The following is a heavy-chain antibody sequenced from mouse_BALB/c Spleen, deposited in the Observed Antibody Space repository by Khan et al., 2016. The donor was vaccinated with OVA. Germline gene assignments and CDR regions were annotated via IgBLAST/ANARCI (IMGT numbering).Heavy chain of an antibody. V-gene: IGHV1S132*01. CDR1: GYIFTSYW. D-gene: IGHD3-2*02. CDR3: AREEALYYFNY. J-gene: IGHJ2*01. CDR2: IYPGTDNT. Sequence: QVRLQQSGAELVRPGASVKLSCKTSGYIFTSYWIHWVKQRSGQGLEWIGRIYPGTDNTSYNEKLKDKATLTADKSSSTAYMQLSSLKSEDSAVYFCAREEALYYFNYWGQGTTLTVSS.